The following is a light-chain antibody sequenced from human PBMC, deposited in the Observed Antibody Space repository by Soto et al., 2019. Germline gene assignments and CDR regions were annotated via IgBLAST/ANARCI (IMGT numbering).Light chain of an antibody. J-gene: IGLJ7*01. CDR3: SSYAGSNNYV. CDR2: EVS. V-gene: IGLV2-8*01. CDR1: SSDVGGYNY. Sequence: QSVLTQPPSASGSPGQSVTISCTGISSDVGGYNYVSWYQQHPGKAPKLMIYEVSKRPSGVPDRFSGSKSGNTASLTVSGLQAEDEADYYCSSYAGSNNYVFGPGTQLTVL.